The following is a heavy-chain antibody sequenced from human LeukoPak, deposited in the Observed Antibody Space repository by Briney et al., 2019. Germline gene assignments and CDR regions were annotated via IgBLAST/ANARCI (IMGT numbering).Heavy chain of an antibody. CDR1: GGSVSSGSYY. D-gene: IGHD6-13*01. V-gene: IGHV4-61*01. Sequence: ETLSLTCSVSGGSVSSGSYYWSWIRQPPGKGLEWIGNVYYSGSTNYNPSLKSRVTISVDTSKNQFSLKLSSVTAADTAVYYCARVTSIAAADWFDPWGQGTLVTVSS. CDR2: VYYSGST. CDR3: ARVTSIAAADWFDP. J-gene: IGHJ5*02.